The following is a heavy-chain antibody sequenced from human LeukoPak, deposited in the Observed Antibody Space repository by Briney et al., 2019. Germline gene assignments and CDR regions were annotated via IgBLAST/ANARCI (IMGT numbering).Heavy chain of an antibody. Sequence: PSETLSLTCTVSGGSISSSSYYWGWIRQPPGRGLEWIGFTSYSEGTYYNPSLMSRITISVDRSQNQFSLKMRDVTAADTAVYFCATADWESFYFDSWGQGALVAVSS. D-gene: IGHD1-26*01. CDR3: ATADWESFYFDS. V-gene: IGHV4-31*03. J-gene: IGHJ4*02. CDR1: GGSISSSSYY. CDR2: TSYSEGT.